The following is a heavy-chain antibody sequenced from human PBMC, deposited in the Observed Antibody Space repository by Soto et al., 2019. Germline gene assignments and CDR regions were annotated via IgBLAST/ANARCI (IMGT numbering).Heavy chain of an antibody. CDR1: GGSISSGAYY. CDR2: IYYSGST. J-gene: IGHJ3*01. CDR3: ARATLPAPYAFDF. D-gene: IGHD1-26*01. V-gene: IGHV4-31*03. Sequence: SETLSLTCTVSGGSISSGAYYWSWVRQHPGKGLEWIGFIYYSGSTYFSPSLKSRLTISVDTSKNQFSLKLSSVTAADTAMYYCARATLPAPYAFDFWGQGTMVTVSS.